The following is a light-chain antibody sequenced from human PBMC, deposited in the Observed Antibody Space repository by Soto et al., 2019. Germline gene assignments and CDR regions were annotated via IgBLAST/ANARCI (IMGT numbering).Light chain of an antibody. CDR1: QSISPW. Sequence: DIQMTQSPSTLSVSVGDRVTITCRASQSISPWLAWYQQKPGKAPKLLIYKASSLQSGVPSRFSGSGSGTEFILTISSLQPDDFATYYCQQYINRWTFGQGTKVEIK. CDR3: QQYINRWT. CDR2: KAS. J-gene: IGKJ1*01. V-gene: IGKV1-5*03.